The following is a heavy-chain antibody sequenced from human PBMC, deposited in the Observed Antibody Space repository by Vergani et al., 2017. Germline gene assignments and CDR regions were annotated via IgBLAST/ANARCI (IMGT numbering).Heavy chain of an antibody. CDR3: ARTRITMVRGVVGCFDP. CDR1: GGSISSGDYY. D-gene: IGHD3-10*01. J-gene: IGHJ5*02. V-gene: IGHV4-30-4*08. Sequence: QVQLQESGPGLVKPSQTLSLTCTVSGGSISSGDYYWSWIRQPPGKGLEWIGYIYYSGSTYYNPSLKSRVTISVDTSKNQFSLKLSSVTAADTAVYYCARTRITMVRGVVGCFDPWGQGTLVTVSS. CDR2: IYYSGST.